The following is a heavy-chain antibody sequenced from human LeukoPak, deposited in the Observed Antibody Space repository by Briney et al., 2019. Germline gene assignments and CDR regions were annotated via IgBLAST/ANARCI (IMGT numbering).Heavy chain of an antibody. CDR2: IIPIFGTA. J-gene: IGHJ6*02. V-gene: IGHV1-69*13. D-gene: IGHD1-26*01. CDR3: ARKSGSYGYYYYGMDV. CDR1: GGTFSSYA. Sequence: ASVKVSCKASGGTFSSYAISWVRQAPGQGLEWMGGIIPIFGTANYAQKFQGRVTITADESTSTAYMELSSLRSDDTAVYYCARKSGSYGYYYYGMDVWGQGTTVTVSS.